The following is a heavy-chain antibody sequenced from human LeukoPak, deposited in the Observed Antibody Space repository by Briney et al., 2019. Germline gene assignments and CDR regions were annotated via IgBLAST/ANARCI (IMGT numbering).Heavy chain of an antibody. CDR3: ARDQYYYDGIGDY. CDR1: GGSVSSHY. Sequence: SETLSLTCTVSGGSVSSHYWYWIRQPPGKGLEWIGSIYYSGTTYYNPSLKSRVTISVDTSKNQFSLKLSSVTAADTAVYYCARDQYYYDGIGDYWGQGTLVTVSS. V-gene: IGHV4-39*07. CDR2: IYYSGTT. J-gene: IGHJ4*02. D-gene: IGHD3-22*01.